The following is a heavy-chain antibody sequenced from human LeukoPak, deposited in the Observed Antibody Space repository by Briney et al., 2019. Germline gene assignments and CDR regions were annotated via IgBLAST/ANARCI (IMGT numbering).Heavy chain of an antibody. Sequence: PGGSLRLSCAASRFTFSSYAMSWVRQAPGKGLEWVANMDPTGSQKRYVDSVKGRFTISKDNPGASLYLDMHSLRAEDTAIYYCAIWTSGNYWGQGTLVTVSS. CDR1: RFTFSSYA. D-gene: IGHD1-1*01. J-gene: IGHJ4*02. CDR2: MDPTGSQK. CDR3: AIWTSGNY. V-gene: IGHV3-7*01.